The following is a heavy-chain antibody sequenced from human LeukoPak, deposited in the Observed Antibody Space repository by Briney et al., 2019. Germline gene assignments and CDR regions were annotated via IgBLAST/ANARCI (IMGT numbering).Heavy chain of an antibody. V-gene: IGHV4-39*01. Sequence: SETLSLTCTVSGGSISSSSYYWGWIRQPLGKGLEWIGSIYYSGSTYYNPSLKSRVTISVDTSKNQFSLKLSSVTAADTAVYYCASKSIAVASYFDYWGQGTLVTVSS. J-gene: IGHJ4*02. CDR3: ASKSIAVASYFDY. CDR2: IYYSGST. CDR1: GGSISSSSYY. D-gene: IGHD6-19*01.